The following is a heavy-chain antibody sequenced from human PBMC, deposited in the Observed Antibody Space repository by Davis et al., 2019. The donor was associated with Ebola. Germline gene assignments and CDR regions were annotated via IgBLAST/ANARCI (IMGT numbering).Heavy chain of an antibody. CDR2: IYYSGST. D-gene: IGHD3-22*01. CDR3: ASQNYYDSRNAFDI. Sequence: PGGSLRLSCTVSGGSISSGDYYWSWIRQPPGKGLEWIGYIYYSGSTNYNPSLKSRVTISVDTSKNQFSLKLSSVTAADTAVYYCASQNYYDSRNAFDIWGQGTMVTVSS. J-gene: IGHJ3*02. CDR1: GGSISSGDYY. V-gene: IGHV4-61*08.